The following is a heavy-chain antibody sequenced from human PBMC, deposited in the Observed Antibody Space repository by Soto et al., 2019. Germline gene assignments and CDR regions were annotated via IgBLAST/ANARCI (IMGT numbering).Heavy chain of an antibody. CDR1: GFTFSSYA. CDR2: ISGSGGST. CDR3: AKVLRSYAVGTGVWCDP. Sequence: PGGSLRLSCAASGFTFSSYAMSWVRQAPGKGLEWVSAISGSGGSTYYADTVKGRFTISRDNSKNTLYLQMNSLRAEDTAVYYCAKVLRSYAVGTGVWCDPWGQGTRVTVSS. V-gene: IGHV3-23*01. J-gene: IGHJ5*02. D-gene: IGHD3-16*01.